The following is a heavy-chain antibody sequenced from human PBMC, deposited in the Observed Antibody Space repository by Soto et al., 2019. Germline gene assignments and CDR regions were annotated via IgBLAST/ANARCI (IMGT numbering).Heavy chain of an antibody. Sequence: QVHLVQSGAEVKKPGASVKVSCQASGYAFTTYGITWVRQAPGQGLEWMGWISAHNGNTNYAQKLQGRVTVTRDTSTSTAYMELRSLRSAATAVYYCARGRYGDYWGQGALVTVSS. CDR2: ISAHNGNT. V-gene: IGHV1-18*01. D-gene: IGHD1-1*01. CDR3: ARGRYGDY. CDR1: GYAFTTYG. J-gene: IGHJ4*02.